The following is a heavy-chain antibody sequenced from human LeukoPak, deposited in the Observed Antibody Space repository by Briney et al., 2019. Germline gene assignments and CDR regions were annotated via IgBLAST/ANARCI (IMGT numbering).Heavy chain of an antibody. CDR3: ASQRTTIFGGDSFDY. V-gene: IGHV3-7*01. CDR2: IKEDGNEK. D-gene: IGHD3-3*01. Sequence: GGSLRLSCTASGFTFSTYWMTWVRQAPGKGLEWVASIKEDGNEKYYVDSVKGRFTISRDSAQNSLYLQMNSLRAEDMAIYYCASQRTTIFGGDSFDYWGQGTLVTVSS. CDR1: GFTFSTYW. J-gene: IGHJ4*02.